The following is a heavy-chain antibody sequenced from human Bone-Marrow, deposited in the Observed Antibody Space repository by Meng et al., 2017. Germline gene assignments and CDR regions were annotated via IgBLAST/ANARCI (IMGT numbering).Heavy chain of an antibody. Sequence: ASVKVSCKASGYTFPDYWLHWVRRAPGQGLEWMGRINPKSGDTHYAQRFQGRVTMTGDTSISTTYMELSGLGSDDTAMYYCARDGRGAYDILTGYCPGDYYCGMDVWGQGNTVNGAS. D-gene: IGHD3-9*01. CDR1: GYTFPDYW. CDR3: ARDGRGAYDILTGYCPGDYYCGMDV. V-gene: IGHV1-2*06. CDR2: INPKSGDT. J-gene: IGHJ6*02.